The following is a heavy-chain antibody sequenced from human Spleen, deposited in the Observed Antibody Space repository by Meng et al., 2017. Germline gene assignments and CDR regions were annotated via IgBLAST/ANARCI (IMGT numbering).Heavy chain of an antibody. V-gene: IGHV4-34*01. D-gene: IGHD4-11*01. CDR3: ARGPTTMAHDFNY. CDR2: INHSGST. J-gene: IGHJ4*02. Sequence: PLQQGAAGLLEPSDTLSPTCVVSGGSFSEYYLSWIRQPPGKGLEWIGEINHSGSTNYNPSLESRATISVDTSQNNLSLKLSSVTAADSAVYYCARGPTTMAHDFNYWGQGTLVTVSS. CDR1: GGSFSEYY.